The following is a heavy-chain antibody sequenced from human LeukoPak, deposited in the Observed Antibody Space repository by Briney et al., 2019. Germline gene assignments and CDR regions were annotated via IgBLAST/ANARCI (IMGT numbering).Heavy chain of an antibody. CDR1: GGTFSSYD. D-gene: IGHD2-2*01. V-gene: IGHV1-69*06. Sequence: ASVKVSCKASGGTFSSYDISWVRQAPGQGLEWMGGIMPISGTANYAQKFQGRVTITADTPTNTAYMELSSLRSEDTAVYYCASGRTDIVVVPATLRNYYFDYWGQGTMVTVSS. CDR2: IMPISGTA. CDR3: ASGRTDIVVVPATLRNYYFDY. J-gene: IGHJ4*02.